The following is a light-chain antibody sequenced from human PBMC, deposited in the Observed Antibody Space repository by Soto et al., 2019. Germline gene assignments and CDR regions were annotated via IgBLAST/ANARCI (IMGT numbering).Light chain of an antibody. V-gene: IGKV1-27*01. CDR2: AAS. Sequence: DIQMTQSPSSLSASVGDRVTITCRARQGISNFLAWYQQKPGKVHKLLISAASTLQSGVPSRFSGSGSGTDFTLTLTILQPEDVATFYCQKYSSVITFGQGTRLEIK. CDR3: QKYSSVIT. J-gene: IGKJ5*01. CDR1: QGISNF.